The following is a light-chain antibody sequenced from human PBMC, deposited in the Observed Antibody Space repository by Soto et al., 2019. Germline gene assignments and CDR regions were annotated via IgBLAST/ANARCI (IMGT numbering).Light chain of an antibody. V-gene: IGKV1-8*01. J-gene: IGKJ5*01. Sequence: AIRMTQSPSSFSASTGDRATITCRASQGISSYLAWYQQKPGQAPRLLIYGASTLQSGVPSRFSGSGSGTEFTLTISCLQSEDFATYYCQQYYSYPITFGQGTRLEIK. CDR2: GAS. CDR3: QQYYSYPIT. CDR1: QGISSY.